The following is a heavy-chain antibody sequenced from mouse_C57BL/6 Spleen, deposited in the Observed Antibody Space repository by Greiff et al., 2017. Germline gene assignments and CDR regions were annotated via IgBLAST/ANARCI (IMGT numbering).Heavy chain of an antibody. CDR3: ARNSPMDY. V-gene: IGHV1-77*01. CDR1: GYTFPDYY. D-gene: IGHD6-1*01. CDR2: IGPGSGST. J-gene: IGHJ4*01. Sequence: VQLQQSSASLVNPGASGKISCKTSGYTFPDYYINRVKPRPGQGLEWIGKIGPGSGSTYYNEKVKGKATLTADKSSSTAYMQLSSLTSEDSAVYFCARNSPMDYWCQGTSATVSS.